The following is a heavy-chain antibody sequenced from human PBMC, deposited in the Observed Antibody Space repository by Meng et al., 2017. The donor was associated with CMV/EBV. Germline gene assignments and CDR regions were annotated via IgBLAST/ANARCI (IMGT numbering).Heavy chain of an antibody. D-gene: IGHD6-13*01. CDR2: INPNSGGT. V-gene: IGHV1-2*02. Sequence: ASVKVSCKASGYTFTGYYMHWVRQAPGQGLEWMGWINPNSGGTNYAQKFQGRVTMTRDTSISTAYMELSRLRSDDTAVYYCARDFRPTYSSSWYHWFDPWGQGTLVTVSS. J-gene: IGHJ5*02. CDR1: GYTFTGYY. CDR3: ARDFRPTYSSSWYHWFDP.